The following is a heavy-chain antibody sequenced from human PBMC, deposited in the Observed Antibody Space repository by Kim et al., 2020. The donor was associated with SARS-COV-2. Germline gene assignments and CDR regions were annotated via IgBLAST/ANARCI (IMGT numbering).Heavy chain of an antibody. CDR1: GYIFTDFY. CDR3: VRDANTPKADLDF. CDR2: TNPDGIGT. Sequence: ASVKVSCKASGYIFTDFYIHCVRQVPGQGLEWMGWTNPDGIGTNYAQKFQGRLTLTRDTSITTAFLELSGLRSDDTAVYYCVRDANTPKADLDFWGQGTLTSVS. D-gene: IGHD5-18*01. J-gene: IGHJ4*02. V-gene: IGHV1-2*02.